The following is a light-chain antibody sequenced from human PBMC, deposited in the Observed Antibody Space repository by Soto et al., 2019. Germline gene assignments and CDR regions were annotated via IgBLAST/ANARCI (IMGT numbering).Light chain of an antibody. J-gene: IGKJ1*01. CDR2: DAS. V-gene: IGKV1-5*01. CDR3: QQYNSYWT. Sequence: DIQMTQSPSTLSASVGDRVTITCRASQSISSWLAWYQQKPGKAPKLLIYDASSVESGVPSRFSGSGSRTEFTLTISSLQPDDFASYYCQQYNSYWTFGQGTKVEIK. CDR1: QSISSW.